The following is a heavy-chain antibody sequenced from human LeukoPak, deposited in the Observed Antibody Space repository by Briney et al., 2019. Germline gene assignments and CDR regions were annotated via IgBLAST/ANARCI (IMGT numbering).Heavy chain of an antibody. V-gene: IGHV3-23*01. J-gene: IGHJ4*02. CDR3: AKAPDSSGFPSYFDS. CDR1: GFTFSTFA. D-gene: IGHD3-22*01. Sequence: GGSLRLSCAVSGFTFSTFAMNWVRQAPGKGLEWVSSLSDSAVSSYYADPVKGRFTISRDNSKNTLYPQMNSLRAEDTATYYCAKAPDSSGFPSYFDSWGQGTLVAVSS. CDR2: LSDSAVSS.